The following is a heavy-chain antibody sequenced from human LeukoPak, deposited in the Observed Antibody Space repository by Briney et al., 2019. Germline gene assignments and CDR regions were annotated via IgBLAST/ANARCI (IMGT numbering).Heavy chain of an antibody. J-gene: IGHJ4*02. Sequence: SETLSLTCAVYGGSFSGYYWSWIRQPPGKGLEWIGEINHSGSTNYNPSLKSRVTISVDTSKNQFSLKLSSVTAADTAVYYCARERKYYHGSGNQLFDYWGQGTLVTVSS. CDR1: GGSFSGYY. CDR3: ARERKYYHGSGNQLFDY. CDR2: INHSGST. V-gene: IGHV4-34*01. D-gene: IGHD3-10*01.